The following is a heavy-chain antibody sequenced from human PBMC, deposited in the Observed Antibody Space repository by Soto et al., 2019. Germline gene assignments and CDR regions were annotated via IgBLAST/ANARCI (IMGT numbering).Heavy chain of an antibody. CDR2: INPSGGST. V-gene: IGHV1-46*01. J-gene: IGHJ6*02. Sequence: ASVKVSCKASGYTFTSYYMHWVRQAPGQGLEWMGIINPSGGSTSYAQKFQGRVTMTRDTSTSTVYMELSSLRSEDTAVYYCARGPDARAYYYYYGMDVWGQGNTVTVSS. CDR3: ARGPDARAYYYYYGMDV. CDR1: GYTFTSYY.